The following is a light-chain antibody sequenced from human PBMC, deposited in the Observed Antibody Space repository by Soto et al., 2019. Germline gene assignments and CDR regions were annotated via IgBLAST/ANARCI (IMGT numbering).Light chain of an antibody. V-gene: IGKV3D-15*01. CDR1: QSVRSN. CDR3: PQYNHRPLP. Sequence: DIVIMLYPTTLSVAPGERATLSCRASQSVRSNLAWYQQKPGQAPSLLIYDISARAPGIPTRFSCSGSGTEFTLTIHSLQSEDFAGYYCPQYNHRPLPFGGGTKVDIK. CDR2: DIS. J-gene: IGKJ4*01.